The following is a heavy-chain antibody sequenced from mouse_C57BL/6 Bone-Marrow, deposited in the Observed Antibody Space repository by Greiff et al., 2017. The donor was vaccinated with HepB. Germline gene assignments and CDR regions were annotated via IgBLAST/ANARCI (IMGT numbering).Heavy chain of an antibody. V-gene: IGHV10-1*01. CDR2: IRSKSNNYAT. D-gene: IGHD1-1*01. J-gene: IGHJ1*03. CDR3: VRRLRFSPWYFDV. CDR1: GFSFNTYA. Sequence: EVQVVESGGGLVQPKGSLKLSCAASGFSFNTYAMNWVRQAPGKGLEWVARIRSKSNNYATYYADSVKDRFTISRDDSESMLYLQMNNLKTEDTAMYYCVRRLRFSPWYFDVWGTGTTVTVSS.